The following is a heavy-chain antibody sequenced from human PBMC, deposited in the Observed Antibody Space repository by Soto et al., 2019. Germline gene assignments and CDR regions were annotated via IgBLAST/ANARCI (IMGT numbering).Heavy chain of an antibody. Sequence: SVKVSCKASGGTFSSYTISWVRQAPGQGLEWMGRIIPILGIANYAQKFQGRVTITADKSTSTAYMELSSLRSEDTAVYYCARDAGITMVRGVPSNYWGQGTLVTVSS. V-gene: IGHV1-69*04. CDR1: GGTFSSYT. J-gene: IGHJ4*02. D-gene: IGHD3-10*01. CDR3: ARDAGITMVRGVPSNY. CDR2: IIPILGIA.